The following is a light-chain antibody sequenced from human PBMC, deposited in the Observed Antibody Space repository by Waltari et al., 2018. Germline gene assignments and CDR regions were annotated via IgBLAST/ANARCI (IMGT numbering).Light chain of an antibody. CDR3: CSYAGSSRGV. V-gene: IGLV2-23*02. Sequence: QSALTQPASVSWSPGQSITISCPGTSCDVGSYNHFSWYQQYPGKVPKLLIYDVTKRPSGVSNRFSGFKSGNTASLTISGLQAEDEADYYCCSYAGSSRGVFGTGTKVTV. J-gene: IGLJ1*01. CDR1: SCDVGSYNH. CDR2: DVT.